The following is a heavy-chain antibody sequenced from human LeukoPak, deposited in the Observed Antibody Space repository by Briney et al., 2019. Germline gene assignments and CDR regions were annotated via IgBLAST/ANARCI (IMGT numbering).Heavy chain of an antibody. V-gene: IGHV4-30-2*01. Sequence: SETLSLTCAVSGASISSGGYSWTWIRQPPGKNLEWIGYIYYDDRTSYNPSLKSRLTISADRSKNQFSLNLSSVTAADTAVYYCARGDCRGGSCYTGTAWFDTWSQGTRVTVSS. CDR2: IYYDDRT. D-gene: IGHD2-15*01. CDR1: GASISSGGYS. CDR3: ARGDCRGGSCYTGTAWFDT. J-gene: IGHJ5*02.